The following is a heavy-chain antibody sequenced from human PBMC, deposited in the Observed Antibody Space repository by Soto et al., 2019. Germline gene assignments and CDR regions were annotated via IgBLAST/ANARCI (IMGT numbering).Heavy chain of an antibody. J-gene: IGHJ4*01. Sequence: QVQPQLWGPGLLKPSETLSLNCGVFNLYVREYFWTWIRQPPGKGLEWLGEITRSGSTNYNPSLKGPLTISLGPAKNPVSPGPTSVAAAGPAVHFLSTGGGLGYWGQGALVTVSS. CDR3: STGGGLGY. V-gene: IGHV4-34*02. CDR2: ITRSGST. CDR1: NLYVREYF.